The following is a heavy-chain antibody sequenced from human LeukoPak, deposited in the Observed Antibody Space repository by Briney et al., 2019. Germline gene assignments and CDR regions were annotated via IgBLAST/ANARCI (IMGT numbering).Heavy chain of an antibody. V-gene: IGHV6-1*01. CDR2: TYYRSKWYN. Sequence: SQTLSLTCDISGDSVSSNSAAWNWDRQSPWRGIEWLGRTYYRSKWYNDYAVSVKSRITINPDTSKNQFSLQLNSVTPEDTAVYYCARVVAGTLDYWGQGTLVTVSS. D-gene: IGHD6-19*01. CDR1: GDSVSSNSAA. CDR3: ARVVAGTLDY. J-gene: IGHJ4*02.